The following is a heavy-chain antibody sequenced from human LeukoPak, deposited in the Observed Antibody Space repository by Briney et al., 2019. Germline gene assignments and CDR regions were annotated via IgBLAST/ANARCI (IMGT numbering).Heavy chain of an antibody. D-gene: IGHD6-19*01. J-gene: IGHJ4*02. CDR1: GGSFSGYY. V-gene: IGHV3-23*01. CDR2: ISSGGGST. CDR3: AKVSRSSGLD. Sequence: ETLSLTCAVYGGSFSGYYWSWIRQPPGKGLEWVSDISSGGGSTYYADSVKGRFTISRDNSKNTLYLQMNSLRAEDTAVYYCAKVSRSSGLDWGQGTRVTVSS.